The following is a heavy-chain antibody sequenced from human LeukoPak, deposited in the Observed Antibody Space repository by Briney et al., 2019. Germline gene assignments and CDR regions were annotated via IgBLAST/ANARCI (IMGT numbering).Heavy chain of an antibody. J-gene: IGHJ3*02. V-gene: IGHV3-49*04. CDR3: TRGGVRSADSSGYSYAFDI. CDR2: IRSKAYGWTT. D-gene: IGHD3-22*01. CDR1: GFTFGDYA. Sequence: GGSLRLSCTASGFTFGDYAMSWVRQAPGKGLEWVGFIRSKAYGWTTEYAASVKGRFTISRDDSKSIAYLQMNSLKTEDTAVYYCTRGGVRSADSSGYSYAFDIWGQGTMVTVSS.